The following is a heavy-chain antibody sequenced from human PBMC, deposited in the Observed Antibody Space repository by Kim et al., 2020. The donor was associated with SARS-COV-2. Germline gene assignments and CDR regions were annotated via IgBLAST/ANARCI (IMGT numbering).Heavy chain of an antibody. D-gene: IGHD3-10*01. J-gene: IGHJ4*02. CDR2: ISGGADST. CDR1: GFTFSTYA. V-gene: IGHV3-23*01. Sequence: GGSLRLSCAVSGFTFSTYAMSWVRQAPGKGLEWVSVISGGADSTFYADSVKGRFTISRDNSRNTLSLHMNNLRAEDTAVYYCATAGRIIMGYFDYRGQGTLVTVSS. CDR3: ATAGRIIMGYFDY.